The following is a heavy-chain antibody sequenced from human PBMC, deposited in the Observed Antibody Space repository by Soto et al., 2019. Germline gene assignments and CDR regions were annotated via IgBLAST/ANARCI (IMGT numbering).Heavy chain of an antibody. V-gene: IGHV1-69*13. J-gene: IGHJ6*02. CDR2: IIPIFGTA. CDR1: GGTFSRYA. D-gene: IGHD2-21*02. CDR3: ARAMTSPHYYYYYGMDV. Sequence: SVKVSCKASGGTFSRYAISWVRQAPGQGLEWMGGIIPIFGTANYAQKFQGRVTITADESTSTAYMELSSLRSEDTAVYYCARAMTSPHYYYYYGMDVWGQGTTVTVSS.